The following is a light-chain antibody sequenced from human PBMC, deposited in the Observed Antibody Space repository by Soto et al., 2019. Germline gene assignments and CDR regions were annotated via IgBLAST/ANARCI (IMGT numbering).Light chain of an antibody. J-gene: IGKJ5*01. CDR2: DAS. V-gene: IGKV3-11*01. CDR3: QQRSNWPIT. Sequence: EIVLTQSQATLSLSPGERATLSCRASQSVYSYLAWYQQKPGQAPRLLIYDASNRATGIPARFRGSGSLTDFTLAISSLEPEDFAVYYCQQRSNWPITFGQGTRLEIK. CDR1: QSVYSY.